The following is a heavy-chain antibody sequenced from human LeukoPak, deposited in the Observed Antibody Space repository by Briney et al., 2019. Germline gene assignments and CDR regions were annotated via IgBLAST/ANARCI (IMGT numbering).Heavy chain of an antibody. CDR3: VRESSWYTFDY. J-gene: IGHJ4*02. Sequence: GGSLRLSCAASGFTFTDHYMDWVRQAPGKGLEWVGRSRSKTNNYATEYAASVKGRFTISRDNSKNSLYLQMNSLKTEDMAVHYCVRESSWYTFDYWGQGTLVTVSS. CDR1: GFTFTDHY. V-gene: IGHV3-72*01. CDR2: SRSKTNNYAT. D-gene: IGHD6-13*01.